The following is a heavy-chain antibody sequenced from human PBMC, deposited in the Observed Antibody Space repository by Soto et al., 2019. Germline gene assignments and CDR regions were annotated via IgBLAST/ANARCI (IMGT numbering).Heavy chain of an antibody. CDR1: GFTFSVFA. V-gene: IGHV3-23*01. CDR3: AKDRVTGDDGVNAVEL. D-gene: IGHD1-20*01. CDR2: ISGRGENT. Sequence: ESGGGLVQRGGSLRLSCAASGFTFSVFAMSWVRQAPGRGLELVSTISGRGENTYYADSVKGRFTISRDNSKNTLNLQMNSPRGENTAVYYCAKDRVTGDDGVNAVELWGQGTMVTVSS. J-gene: IGHJ3*01.